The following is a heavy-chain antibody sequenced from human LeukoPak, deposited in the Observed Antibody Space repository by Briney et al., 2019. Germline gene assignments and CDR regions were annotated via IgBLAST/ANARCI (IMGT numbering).Heavy chain of an antibody. CDR1: GGSISSGSYY. D-gene: IGHD2-21*02. V-gene: IGHV4-61*02. CDR2: IYASGST. Sequence: SETLSLTCTVSGGSISSGSYYWSWIRQPAGKGLKWIGRIYASGSTNYNPSLKSRVTISVDTSKNQFSLKLSSLRSEDTAVYYCARGRAYCGGDCYSVTRLIHWGQGTLVTVSS. CDR3: ARGRAYCGGDCYSVTRLIH. J-gene: IGHJ4*02.